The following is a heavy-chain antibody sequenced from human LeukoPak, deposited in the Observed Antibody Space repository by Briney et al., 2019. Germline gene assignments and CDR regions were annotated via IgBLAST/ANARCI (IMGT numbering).Heavy chain of an antibody. CDR2: IYHSGST. CDR1: GGSISSGGYY. Sequence: PSETLSLTCTVSGGSISSGGYYWSWIRQPPGKGLEWIGYIYHSGSTYYNPSLKSRVTISVDTSKNQFSLKLSSVTAADTAVYYCARGSEWLRGPRDYWGQGTLVTVSS. J-gene: IGHJ4*02. V-gene: IGHV4-30-2*01. D-gene: IGHD5-12*01. CDR3: ARGSEWLRGPRDY.